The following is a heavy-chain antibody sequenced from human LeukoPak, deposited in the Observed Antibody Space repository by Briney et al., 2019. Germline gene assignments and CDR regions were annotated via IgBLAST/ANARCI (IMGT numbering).Heavy chain of an antibody. CDR1: GFTFSGFA. CDR2: ISGSGDNT. V-gene: IGHV3-23*01. J-gene: IGHJ6*01. CDR3: AKMKGHPLPKYYMDV. Sequence: GGSLRLSCAASGFTFSGFAMSWVRRTPGKGLDWVSGISGSGDNTLYADSVKGRFTISRDNSKNTLYLEMNSLRAEDTAIYYCAKMKGHPLPKYYMDVWGQGTTLTVSS. D-gene: IGHD1-26*01.